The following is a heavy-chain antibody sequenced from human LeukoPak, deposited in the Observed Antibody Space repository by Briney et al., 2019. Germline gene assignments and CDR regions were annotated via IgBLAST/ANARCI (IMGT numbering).Heavy chain of an antibody. V-gene: IGHV4-4*02. J-gene: IGHJ4*02. CDR1: GGSISSSNW. CDR3: VSTVVVPAAYLDY. D-gene: IGHD2-2*01. CDR2: IYHSGST. Sequence: SETLSLTCAVSGGSISSSNWWSWVRQPPGKGLEWIGEIYHSGSTNYNPSLKSRVTISADKSKNQFSLKLSSVTAADTAVYYCVSTVVVPAAYLDYWGQGTLVTVSS.